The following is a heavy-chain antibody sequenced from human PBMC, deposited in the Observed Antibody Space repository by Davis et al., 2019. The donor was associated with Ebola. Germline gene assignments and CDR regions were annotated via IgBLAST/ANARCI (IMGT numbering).Heavy chain of an antibody. CDR1: GYTFTSYD. D-gene: IGHD3-3*01. Sequence: SVKVSCKASGYTFTSYDLNWLRQATGHGLEWMGWMNPNRGSTVYAQKFQGRFTMTRNTSISKAYMEMSSLRSEDTAVYLGAVLFGVAPSVRYYGLDVWGKGTTVTVSS. J-gene: IGHJ6*04. CDR2: MNPNRGST. CDR3: AVLFGVAPSVRYYGLDV. V-gene: IGHV1-8*01.